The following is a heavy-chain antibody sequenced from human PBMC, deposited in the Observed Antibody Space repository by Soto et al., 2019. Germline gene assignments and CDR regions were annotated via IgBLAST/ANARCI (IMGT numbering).Heavy chain of an antibody. Sequence: SETLSLTCTVSGGSISGFYWSWIRQPPGKGLEWIGYIDYSGNTNYNPSLKSRVTISVDTSKNQFSLKLSSVTAADTAVYYCARLGGYYQALDSWGQGTLVTVSS. J-gene: IGHJ4*02. D-gene: IGHD3-22*01. CDR1: GGSISGFY. CDR3: ARLGGYYQALDS. V-gene: IGHV4-59*08. CDR2: IDYSGNT.